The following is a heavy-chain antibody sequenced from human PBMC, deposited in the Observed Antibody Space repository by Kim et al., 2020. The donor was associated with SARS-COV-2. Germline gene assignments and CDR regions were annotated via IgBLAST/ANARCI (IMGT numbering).Heavy chain of an antibody. V-gene: IGHV3-74*01. Sequence: SYAGSVEGRFTSSIANAKNTLYLQMNGLRAEDTAVYYCAREDSSSLSVDYWGQGTLVTVSS. CDR3: AREDSSSLSVDY. J-gene: IGHJ4*02. D-gene: IGHD6-6*01.